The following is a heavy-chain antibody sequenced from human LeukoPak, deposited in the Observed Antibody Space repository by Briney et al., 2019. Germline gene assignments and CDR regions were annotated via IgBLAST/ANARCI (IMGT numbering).Heavy chain of an antibody. V-gene: IGHV4-38-2*01. J-gene: IGHJ4*02. CDR1: GYSINYYYY. CDR2: TDHCGDS. D-gene: IGHD3-22*01. Sequence: SETLTLTCAVSGYSINYYYYWGWMRQPPGKGLEWIGSTDHCGDSDCHPFLKRRVTISGDTTKNQFSLKLSSVTAADTAVYYCARHLYDSSGYVDYWGQGTLVTVSS. CDR3: ARHLYDSSGYVDY.